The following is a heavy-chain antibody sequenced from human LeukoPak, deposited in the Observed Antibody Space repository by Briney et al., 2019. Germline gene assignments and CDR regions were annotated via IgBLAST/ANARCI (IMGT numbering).Heavy chain of an antibody. D-gene: IGHD2-2*03. CDR1: GGSFSGYY. CDR3: ARDRRGYCSSTSCLRYYYYYGMDV. V-gene: IGHV4-34*01. J-gene: IGHJ6*04. CDR2: INHSGST. Sequence: TSETLSLTCAVYGGSFSGYYWSWIRQPPGKGLGWIGEINHSGSTNYNPSLKSRVTISVDTSKNQFSLKLSSVTAADTAVYYCARDRRGYCSSTSCLRYYYYYGMDVWGKGTTVTVSS.